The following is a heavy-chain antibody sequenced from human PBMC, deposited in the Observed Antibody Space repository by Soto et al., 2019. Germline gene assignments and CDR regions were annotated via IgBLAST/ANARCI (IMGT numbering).Heavy chain of an antibody. Sequence: SETLSLTCTVSGGSISSGGYYWSWIRQHPGKGLEWIGYIYYSGSTYYNPSLKSRVTISVDTSKNQFSLKLSSVTAADTAVYYCARDRGTGHNCFDPWGQGTLVTVSS. CDR1: GGSISSGGYY. CDR3: ARDRGTGHNCFDP. CDR2: IYYSGST. D-gene: IGHD3-10*01. V-gene: IGHV4-31*03. J-gene: IGHJ5*02.